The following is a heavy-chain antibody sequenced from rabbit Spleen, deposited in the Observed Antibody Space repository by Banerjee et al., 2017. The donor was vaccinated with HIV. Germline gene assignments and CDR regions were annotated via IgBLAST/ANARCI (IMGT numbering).Heavy chain of an antibody. Sequence: QEQLVESGGGLVKPGASLTLSCKASGIDFSGYGISWVRQAPGKGLEWIACIAGTSSGFTYFATWAKGRFTISQTASTTVTLQMTSLSAADMATYFCARDPYVVYGDVDLWGQGTLVTVS. V-gene: IGHV1S45*01. CDR3: ARDPYVVYGDVDL. D-gene: IGHD2-1*01. J-gene: IGHJ4*01. CDR1: GIDFSGYG. CDR2: IAGTSSGFT.